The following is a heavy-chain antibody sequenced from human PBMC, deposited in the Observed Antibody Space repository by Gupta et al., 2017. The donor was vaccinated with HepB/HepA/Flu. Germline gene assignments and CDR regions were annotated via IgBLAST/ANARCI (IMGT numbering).Heavy chain of an antibody. CDR1: GFTFSDYY. CDR2: IRGSGTT. Sequence: HVQLVESGGGLVKPGGSLRLSCVASGFTFSDYYMHWIRQAPGKGLEWVSSIRGSGTTYYAYSMKGRFTISRDNAQNSLYLQVDSLRADDTAVYYCVRSTTKYYFDYWGQGTPVTVSS. V-gene: IGHV3-11*01. J-gene: IGHJ4*02. D-gene: IGHD2/OR15-2a*01. CDR3: VRSTTKYYFDY.